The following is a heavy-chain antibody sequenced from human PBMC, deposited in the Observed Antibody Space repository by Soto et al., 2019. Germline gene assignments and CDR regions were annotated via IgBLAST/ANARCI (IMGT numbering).Heavy chain of an antibody. D-gene: IGHD2-15*01. CDR2: IKQGGGGK. Sequence: GSLRLSCAASGFTFSSYWMSWVRQAPGKGLEWVSNIKQGGGGKYYADSVKGRFTISRDNSKNTLYLQMNSLRAEDTAVYYCAKDRRYRSGGSCYVAVADYWGQGTLVTVSS. CDR1: GFTFSSYW. J-gene: IGHJ4*02. CDR3: AKDRRYRSGGSCYVAVADY. V-gene: IGHV3-7*03.